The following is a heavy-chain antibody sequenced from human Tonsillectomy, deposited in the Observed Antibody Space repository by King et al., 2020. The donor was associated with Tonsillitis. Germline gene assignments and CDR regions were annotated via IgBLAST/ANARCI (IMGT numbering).Heavy chain of an antibody. CDR3: ARDLVEAVAVHFFAD. CDR1: GYTFTDYY. D-gene: IGHD6-19*01. J-gene: IGHJ4*02. Sequence: VQLVESGADVKKPGASVKVSCKASGYTFTDYYVHWVRQAPGQGLEWMGWINPDSGGTNYAQKFQGRVTMTKDTSISTAYMELSSLTSDDTGVYYCARDLVEAVAVHFFADWGQGTLVTVSS. V-gene: IGHV1-2*02. CDR2: INPDSGGT.